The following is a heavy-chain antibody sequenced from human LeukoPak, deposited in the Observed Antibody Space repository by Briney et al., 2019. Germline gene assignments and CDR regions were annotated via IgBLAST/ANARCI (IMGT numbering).Heavy chain of an antibody. CDR1: GFTFSSYS. Sequence: SGGSLRLSCAASGFTFSSYSMDWVRQAPGKGLEWVSYISSSSSTIYCADSVKGRFTISRDNAKNSLYLQMNSLRAEDTAVYYCARGWYGESPDDAFDIWGQGTMVTVSS. D-gene: IGHD4-17*01. V-gene: IGHV3-48*04. CDR2: ISSSSSTI. CDR3: ARGWYGESPDDAFDI. J-gene: IGHJ3*02.